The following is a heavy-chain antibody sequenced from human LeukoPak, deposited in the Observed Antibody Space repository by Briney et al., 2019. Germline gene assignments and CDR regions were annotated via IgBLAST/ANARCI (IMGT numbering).Heavy chain of an antibody. CDR3: ARVGEGGIGWDIVVVPAAEVRDFDY. D-gene: IGHD2-2*01. J-gene: IGHJ4*02. V-gene: IGHV3-30-3*01. Sequence: GGSLRLSCAASGFTFSSYAMHWVRQAPGKGLGWVAVISYDGSNKYYADSVKGRFTISRDNSKNTLYLQMNSLRAEDTAVYYCARVGEGGIGWDIVVVPAAEVRDFDYWGQGTLVTVSS. CDR1: GFTFSSYA. CDR2: ISYDGSNK.